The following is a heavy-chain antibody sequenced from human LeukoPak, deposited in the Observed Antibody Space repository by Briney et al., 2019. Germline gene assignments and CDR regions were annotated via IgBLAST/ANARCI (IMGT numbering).Heavy chain of an antibody. CDR1: GGSIISSSFW. CDR2: IYYSGVS. V-gene: IGHV4-39*07. J-gene: IGHJ4*02. Sequence: SETLSLTCTVSGGSIISSSFWRGWIRQPPGKGLEWIGSIYYSGVSYYNTSLKSRVTISVDTSKNQFSLKLSSVTAADMAVYYCARSEALVRGGFDFWGQGTLVTVSS. D-gene: IGHD3-10*01. CDR3: ARSEALVRGGFDF.